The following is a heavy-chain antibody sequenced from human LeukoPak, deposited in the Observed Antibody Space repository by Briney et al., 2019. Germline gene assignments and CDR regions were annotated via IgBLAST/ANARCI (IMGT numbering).Heavy chain of an antibody. Sequence: SETLSLTCTVSGDPINSHYWNWIRQPPGKGPEWIGCIHYSGITYYSPSLKSRVAISVDTSKKQFSLKLNSVTAADTAVYYCARDTYDYYFDPWGQGTLVTVSS. J-gene: IGHJ5*02. V-gene: IGHV4-59*11. D-gene: IGHD5-12*01. CDR1: GDPINSHY. CDR2: IHYSGIT. CDR3: ARDTYDYYFDP.